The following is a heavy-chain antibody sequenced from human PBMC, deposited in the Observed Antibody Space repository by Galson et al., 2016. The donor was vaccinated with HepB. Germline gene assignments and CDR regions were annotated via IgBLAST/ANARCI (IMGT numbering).Heavy chain of an antibody. V-gene: IGHV6-1*01. D-gene: IGHD6-13*01. CDR3: ARAWHSSFDY. Sequence: CAISGDSVSSNSVAWNWIRQSPSRGLEWLGRTYYRSKWYNDYAVSVKSRITINPDTTKNKFSLQLNSVTPEDTAVYYCARAWHSSFDYWGQGTLVTVSS. J-gene: IGHJ4*02. CDR2: TYYRSKWYN. CDR1: GDSVSSNSVA.